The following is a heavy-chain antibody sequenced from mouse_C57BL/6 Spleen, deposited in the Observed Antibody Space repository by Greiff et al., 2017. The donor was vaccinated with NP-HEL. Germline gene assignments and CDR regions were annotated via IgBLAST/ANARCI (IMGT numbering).Heavy chain of an antibody. CDR2: IDPSDSYT. CDR3: ARRDVSYAMDY. CDR1: GYTFTRYW. V-gene: IGHV1-69*01. J-gene: IGHJ4*01. Sequence: QVQLQQPGAELVMPGASVKLSCKAYGYTFTRYWMHWVKQRPGQGLEWIGEIDPSDSYTNYNQKFKGKSTLTVDKSSSTAYMQLSSLTSEDSAVYYGARRDVSYAMDYWGQGTSVTVSS.